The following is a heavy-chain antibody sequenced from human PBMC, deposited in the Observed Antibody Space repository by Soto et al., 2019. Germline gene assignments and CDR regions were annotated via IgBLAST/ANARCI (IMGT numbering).Heavy chain of an antibody. Sequence: EVQLVESGGGLVQPGGSLRLSCAASGFTFSSYRMYWVRQAPGKGLVWVSGINTDGSRTIYADSVKGRFTISRDNAKNTLYLQMNSLRPEDTAVYYCASGYFAWGQGTLVTVSS. D-gene: IGHD5-18*01. CDR1: GFTFSSYR. V-gene: IGHV3-74*01. J-gene: IGHJ4*02. CDR2: INTDGSRT. CDR3: ASGYFA.